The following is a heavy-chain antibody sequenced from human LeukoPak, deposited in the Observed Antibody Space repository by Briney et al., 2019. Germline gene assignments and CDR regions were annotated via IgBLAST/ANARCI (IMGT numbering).Heavy chain of an antibody. J-gene: IGHJ4*02. Sequence: MASETLSPTCTVSGGSISSSSYYWGWIRQPPGKGLEWIGSIYYSGSTYYNPSLKSRVTISVDTSKNQFSLKLSSVTAADTAVYYCARQNPSGSYGYYFVYGPRRTLVTVSS. CDR2: IYYSGST. CDR3: ARQNPSGSYGYYFVY. D-gene: IGHD1-26*01. V-gene: IGHV4-39*01. CDR1: GGSISSSSYY.